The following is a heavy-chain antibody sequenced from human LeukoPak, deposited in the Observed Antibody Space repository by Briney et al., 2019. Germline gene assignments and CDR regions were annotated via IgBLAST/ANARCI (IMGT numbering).Heavy chain of an antibody. CDR2: IYTSGST. V-gene: IGHV4-61*02. D-gene: IGHD3-22*01. Sequence: PSETLSLTCTVSGGSISSGSYYWSWIRQPAGKGLEWIGRIYTSGSTNYNPSLKSRVIISVDTSKNQFSLKLSSVTAADTAVYYCARVLYYYDSSGLIDYWGQGTLVTVSS. CDR3: ARVLYYYDSSGLIDY. J-gene: IGHJ4*02. CDR1: GGSISSGSYY.